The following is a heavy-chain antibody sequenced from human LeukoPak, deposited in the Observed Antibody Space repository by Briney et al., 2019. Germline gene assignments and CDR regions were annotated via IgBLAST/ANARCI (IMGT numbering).Heavy chain of an antibody. V-gene: IGHV1-18*01. CDR2: ISAYNGNT. D-gene: IGHD6-13*01. Sequence: GASVKVSCKASGYTFTSYGISWVRQAPGQGLEWMGWISAYNGNTNYAQKLQGRVAMTTDTSTSTAYMELRSLRSDDTAVYYCARWREVAAAYQFDYWGQGTLVTVPS. J-gene: IGHJ4*02. CDR1: GYTFTSYG. CDR3: ARWREVAAAYQFDY.